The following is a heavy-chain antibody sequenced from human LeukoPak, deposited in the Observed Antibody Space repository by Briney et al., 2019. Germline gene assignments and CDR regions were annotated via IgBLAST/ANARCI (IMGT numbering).Heavy chain of an antibody. V-gene: IGHV4-59*01. D-gene: IGHD3-9*01. CDR2: IYYSGTT. J-gene: IGHJ5*02. CDR3: ARTTPTYYDILTGYYGKFDP. Sequence: SETLSLTCTVSGDSFSSYYWSWIRQPPGKGLEWIGYIYYSGTTNYDPSLKSRVTISVDTSKNQFSLKVNSVTAADTAVYYCARTTPTYYDILTGYYGKFDPWGQGTPVTVS. CDR1: GDSFSSYY.